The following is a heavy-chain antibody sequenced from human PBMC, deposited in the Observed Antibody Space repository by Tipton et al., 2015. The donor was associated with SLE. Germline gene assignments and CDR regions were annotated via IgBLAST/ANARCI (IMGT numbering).Heavy chain of an antibody. J-gene: IGHJ4*02. Sequence: TLSLTCAVSGYSISSGYYWSWIRQPPGKGLEWIGSIYHSGSTYYNPSLKSRVTISVDTSKNQFSLKLSSVTAADTAVYYCARVYSSGWCAHWGQGTLVTVSS. V-gene: IGHV4-38-2*01. CDR2: IYHSGST. CDR3: ARVYSSGWCAH. D-gene: IGHD6-19*01. CDR1: GYSISSGYY.